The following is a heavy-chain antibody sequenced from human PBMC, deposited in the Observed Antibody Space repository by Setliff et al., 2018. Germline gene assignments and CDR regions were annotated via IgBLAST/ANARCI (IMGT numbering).Heavy chain of an antibody. CDR3: ARHGETCNVCNWFDP. J-gene: IGHJ5*02. CDR1: GASISGSAYY. V-gene: IGHV4-39*07. Sequence: PSETLSLTCNVSGASISGSAYYWGWIRQPPGKGLEWIGSVYSSGSPYYNPSLKSRVTISMDTSKNQFSLKVNSLTAADTAVYYCARHGETCNVCNWFDPWGQGILVTVSS. CDR2: VYSSGSP. D-gene: IGHD3-16*01.